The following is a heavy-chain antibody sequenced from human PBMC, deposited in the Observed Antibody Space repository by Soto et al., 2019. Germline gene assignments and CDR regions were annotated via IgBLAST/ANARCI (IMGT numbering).Heavy chain of an antibody. J-gene: IGHJ6*02. CDR1: VFTYEDFA. D-gene: IGHD5-18*01. CDR3: VKDFRRYTNGLDV. Sequence: EVQLVESGGGLVEPGKSLRLSCVVSVFTYEDFAMHWVRQAPGKGLEWVSGISWNSASTGYADSVTGRFTISRDNAKNSLYLQMRNLTGDDTAMYYCVKDFRRYTNGLDVWGPGTSVTVSS. V-gene: IGHV3-9*01. CDR2: ISWNSAST.